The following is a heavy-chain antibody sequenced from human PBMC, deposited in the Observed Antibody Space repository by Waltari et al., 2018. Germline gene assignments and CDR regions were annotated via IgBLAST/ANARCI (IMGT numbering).Heavy chain of an antibody. J-gene: IGHJ6*02. V-gene: IGHV4-39*07. CDR3: AREEFVGARRYYGMDV. D-gene: IGHD3-16*01. CDR1: GGSISSSSYY. CDR2: IYYSGST. Sequence: QLQLQESGPGLVKPSETLSLTCTVSGGSISSSSYYWGWIRQPPGKGLEWIGSIYYSGSTYDNPSLKSRVTISVDTSKNQFSLKLSSVTAADTAVYYCAREEFVGARRYYGMDVWGQGTTVTVSS.